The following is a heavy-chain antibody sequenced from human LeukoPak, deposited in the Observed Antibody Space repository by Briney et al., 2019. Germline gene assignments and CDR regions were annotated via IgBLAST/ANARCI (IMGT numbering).Heavy chain of an antibody. D-gene: IGHD3-22*01. CDR3: ARDQYYYDSSAPPLY. CDR2: ISSSGNTI. CDR1: GFSFSDYY. Sequence: GRSLRLSCAASGFSFSDYYMSWIRQAPGKGLEWVSYISSSGNTIYYADSVKGRFTISRDNAKNSLYLQMNSLRAEDTAVYYCARDQYYYDSSAPPLYWGQGTLVTVSS. J-gene: IGHJ4*02. V-gene: IGHV3-11*01.